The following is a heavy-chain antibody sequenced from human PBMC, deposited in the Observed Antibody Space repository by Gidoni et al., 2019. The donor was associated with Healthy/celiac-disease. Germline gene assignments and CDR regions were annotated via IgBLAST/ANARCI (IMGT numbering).Heavy chain of an antibody. CDR1: GFTFGDYS. V-gene: IGHV3-49*03. Sequence: EVQLVESGGGLVQPGRSLRLSCTTSGFTFGDYSMSWFRQAPGKGLEWVGFIRSKAYGGTTEYAASVKGRFTISRDDSKSIAYLQMNSLKTEDTAVYYCTRDQIHGSGSYDYYYYGMDVWGQGTTVTVSS. CDR2: IRSKAYGGTT. D-gene: IGHD3-10*01. J-gene: IGHJ6*02. CDR3: TRDQIHGSGSYDYYYYGMDV.